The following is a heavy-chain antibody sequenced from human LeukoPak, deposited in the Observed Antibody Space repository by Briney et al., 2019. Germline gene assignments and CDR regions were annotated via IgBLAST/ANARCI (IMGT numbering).Heavy chain of an antibody. CDR2: ISYDGSNK. J-gene: IGHJ4*02. Sequence: GGSLRLSCAASGFTFSSYAMHWVRQAPGKGLEWVAVISYDGSNKYYADSVKGRFTISRDNSKNTLYLQMNSLRAEDTAVYYCARGLTGYYKGGDYWGQGTLVTVSS. V-gene: IGHV3-30-3*01. CDR3: ARGLTGYYKGGDY. CDR1: GFTFSSYA. D-gene: IGHD3-9*01.